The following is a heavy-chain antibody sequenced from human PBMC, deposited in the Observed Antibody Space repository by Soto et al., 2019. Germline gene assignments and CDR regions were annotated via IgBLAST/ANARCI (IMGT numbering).Heavy chain of an antibody. J-gene: IGHJ3*02. Sequence: ASVKLSCKASGFTFTDYYIHWVRQAPGQGLQWMGLINSDSGGTRYAQNYQDWVTMTRDTSINTAYMELKRLRFNDTAVYYCARDLTGTGYDAFDIWGQGTMVTVSS. CDR3: ARDLTGTGYDAFDI. CDR1: GFTFTDYY. V-gene: IGHV1-2*04. D-gene: IGHD1-1*01. CDR2: INSDSGGT.